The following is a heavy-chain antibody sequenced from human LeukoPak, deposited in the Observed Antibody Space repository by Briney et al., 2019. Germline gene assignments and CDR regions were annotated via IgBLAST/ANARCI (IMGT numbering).Heavy chain of an antibody. CDR3: ARESTYYAVNY. CDR1: GFTFSSYE. CDR2: ISSSGSTI. V-gene: IGHV3-48*03. J-gene: IGHJ4*02. D-gene: IGHD2/OR15-2a*01. Sequence: GGSLRLSCAASGFTFSSYEMNWVRQAPGKGLEWVSYISSSGSTIYYADSVKGRFTISRDNAKNSLYLQMNSLRAEDTAVYYFARESTYYAVNYWGQGTLVTVSS.